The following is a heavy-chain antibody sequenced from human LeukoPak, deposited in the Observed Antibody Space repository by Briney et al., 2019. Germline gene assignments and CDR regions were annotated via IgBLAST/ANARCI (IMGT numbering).Heavy chain of an antibody. CDR2: IYYSGST. CDR1: GGSISSYY. V-gene: IGHV4-59*08. Sequence: SETLSLTCTVSGGSISSYYWSWIPQPPGKGLEWIGYIYYSGSTNYNPSLKSRVTISVDTSKNQFSLKLSSVTAADTAVYYCARSMVRGVPLHPWGQGTLVTVSS. CDR3: ARSMVRGVPLHP. D-gene: IGHD3-10*01. J-gene: IGHJ5*02.